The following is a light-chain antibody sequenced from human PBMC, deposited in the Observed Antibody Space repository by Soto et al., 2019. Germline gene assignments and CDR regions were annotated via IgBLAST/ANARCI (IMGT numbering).Light chain of an antibody. Sequence: DIVMTQSPLSLPVTPGEPASISCRSSQSLIHSNGYNYLAWFLQKAGQSPQLLIYLGSSRAAGVPDRFSGSGSGTDFTLQISRVEAEDVGVYYCMQLLQTPLTFGGGTQVDIK. J-gene: IGKJ4*01. V-gene: IGKV2-28*01. CDR3: MQLLQTPLT. CDR1: QSLIHSNGYNY. CDR2: LGS.